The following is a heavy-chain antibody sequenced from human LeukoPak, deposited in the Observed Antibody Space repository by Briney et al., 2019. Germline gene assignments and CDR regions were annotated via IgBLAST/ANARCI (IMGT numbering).Heavy chain of an antibody. CDR1: GYTFTSYA. Sequence: ASVKVSCKASGYTFTSYAMNWVRQAPGQGLEWMGWINPNSGGTNYAQKFQGRVTMTRDTSISTAYMELSRLRSDDTAVYYCARDKGSGYENYYYMDVWGKGTTVTISS. CDR2: INPNSGGT. CDR3: ARDKGSGYENYYYMDV. D-gene: IGHD5-12*01. J-gene: IGHJ6*03. V-gene: IGHV1-2*02.